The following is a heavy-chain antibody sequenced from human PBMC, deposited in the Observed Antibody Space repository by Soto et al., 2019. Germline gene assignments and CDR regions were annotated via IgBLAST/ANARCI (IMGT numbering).Heavy chain of an antibody. D-gene: IGHD2-2*01. V-gene: IGHV3-30*18. CDR2: ISYDGSNK. Sequence: GGSLRLSCAASGFTFSSYGMHWVRQAPGKGLEWVAVISYDGSNKYYADSVKGQFTISRDNSKNTLYLQMNSLRAEDTAVYYCAKSGEDIVVVPAARGADYYYYMDVWGKGTTVTVSS. J-gene: IGHJ6*03. CDR3: AKSGEDIVVVPAARGADYYYYMDV. CDR1: GFTFSSYG.